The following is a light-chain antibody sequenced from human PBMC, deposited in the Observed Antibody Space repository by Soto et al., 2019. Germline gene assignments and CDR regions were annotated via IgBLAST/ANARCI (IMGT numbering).Light chain of an antibody. CDR3: QQYGSSPWT. J-gene: IGKJ1*01. V-gene: IGKV3-20*01. CDR2: GAS. CDR1: QSVSSSY. Sequence: EIVLTQSPGTRSLSPGERATLSCSASQSVSSSYLAWYQQKPGQAPRLLIYGASSRATGIPDRFSGSGSGTAFTLNIRRLEPEDFSVYYCQQYGSSPWTFGQGTNVEIQ.